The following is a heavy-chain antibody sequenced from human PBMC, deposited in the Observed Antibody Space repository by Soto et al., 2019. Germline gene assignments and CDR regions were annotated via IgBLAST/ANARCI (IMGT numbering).Heavy chain of an antibody. V-gene: IGHV1-69*01. CDR2: IIPVFGTT. CDR3: ARWAGFCSSPSCYTALDY. D-gene: IGHD2-2*02. Sequence: QVQLVQSGAEVKKPGPSVKVSCKASGGTFSSHTVSWVRQAPGQGLEWMGGIIPVFGTTNYAQKFQGRVTITADESTSTTYMELSSLRSDDTAVYYCARWAGFCSSPSCYTALDYWGQGTLVTVSS. J-gene: IGHJ4*02. CDR1: GGTFSSHT.